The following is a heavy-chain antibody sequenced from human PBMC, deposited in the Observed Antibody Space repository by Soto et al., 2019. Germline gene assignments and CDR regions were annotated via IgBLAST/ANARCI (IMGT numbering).Heavy chain of an antibody. Sequence: SETLSLTCNVFLGSIYDYYWSWIPQTPGMRLEWIGFVYSGGSAMYNPSFKSRVIISLETSKNQFSLTLTSLTAADSAMYYCASTSRATPGTGLDSWGQGALVTVSS. CDR3: ASTSRATPGTGLDS. CDR1: LGSIYDYY. CDR2: VYSGGSA. V-gene: IGHV4-59*01. J-gene: IGHJ4*02.